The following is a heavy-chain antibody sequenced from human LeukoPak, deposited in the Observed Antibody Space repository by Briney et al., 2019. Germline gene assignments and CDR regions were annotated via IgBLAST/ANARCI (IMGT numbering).Heavy chain of an antibody. V-gene: IGHV4-39*01. Sequence: SETLSLTCTVSGVSISSSSYYWGWIRQPPGKGLEWIGSIYYSGSTYYNPSLKSRVTISVDTSKNQFSLKLSSVTAADTAVYYCASTPKPPYSSSWYPFDYWGQGTLVTVSS. J-gene: IGHJ4*02. CDR1: GVSISSSSYY. D-gene: IGHD6-13*01. CDR2: IYYSGST. CDR3: ASTPKPPYSSSWYPFDY.